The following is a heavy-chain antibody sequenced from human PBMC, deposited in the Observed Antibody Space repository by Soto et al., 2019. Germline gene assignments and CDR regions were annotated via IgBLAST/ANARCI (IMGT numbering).Heavy chain of an antibody. V-gene: IGHV1-69*01. CDR1: GGTFSSYS. CDR2: IIPIFGTA. Sequence: VKVSCKASGGTFSSYSISWVRQAPVQGLEWMGGIIPIFGTANYAQKFQGRVTITADESTSTAYMELSSLRSEDTAVYYCARDMVRGVQPPSGLDYWGQGTLVIVSS. D-gene: IGHD3-10*01. J-gene: IGHJ4*02. CDR3: ARDMVRGVQPPSGLDY.